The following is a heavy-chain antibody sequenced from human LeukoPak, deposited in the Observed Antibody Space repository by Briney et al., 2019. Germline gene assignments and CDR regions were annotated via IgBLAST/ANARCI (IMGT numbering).Heavy chain of an antibody. CDR3: ARDLSLTHWYFDL. CDR1: GFTFSSYS. D-gene: IGHD2-21*02. CDR2: ISSSSSYI. J-gene: IGHJ2*01. Sequence: GGSLRLSCAASGFTFSSYSMNWVRQAPGKGLEWVSSISSSSSYIYYADSVKGRFTISRDNSKNTLYLQMNSLRAEDTAVYYCARDLSLTHWYFDLWGRGTLVTVSS. V-gene: IGHV3-21*01.